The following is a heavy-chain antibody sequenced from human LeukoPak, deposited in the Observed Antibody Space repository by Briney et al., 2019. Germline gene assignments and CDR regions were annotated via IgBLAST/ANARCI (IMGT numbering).Heavy chain of an antibody. J-gene: IGHJ4*02. CDR1: GFTFSSYS. CDR3: AVSSGWYAPFDY. Sequence: GGSLRLSCAASGFTFSSYSMNWVRQAPGKGLEWVSYISSSSSTIYYADSVKGRFTISRDNSKNTLYLQMNSLRAEDTAVYYCAVSSGWYAPFDYWGQGTLVTVSS. CDR2: ISSSSSTI. V-gene: IGHV3-48*01. D-gene: IGHD6-19*01.